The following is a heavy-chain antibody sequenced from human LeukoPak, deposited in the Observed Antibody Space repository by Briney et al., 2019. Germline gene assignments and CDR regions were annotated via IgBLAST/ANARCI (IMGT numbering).Heavy chain of an antibody. V-gene: IGHV4-4*07. D-gene: IGHD6-19*01. J-gene: IGHJ4*01. Sequence: SETLSLTCTVSGGSISSYYWSWIRQPAGKGLEWLGRVSGSRSSNYNPSLHSRVTMSVDTYKNQVSLKVNSVTAADTAVYYCATLGDGSGWYYFDYWGQGTPVTVSS. CDR2: VSGSRSS. CDR1: GGSISSYY. CDR3: ATLGDGSGWYYFDY.